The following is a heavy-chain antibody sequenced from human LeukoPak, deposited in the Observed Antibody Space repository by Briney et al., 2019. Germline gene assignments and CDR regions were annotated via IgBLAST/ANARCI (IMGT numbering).Heavy chain of an antibody. CDR2: IVVGSGNT. J-gene: IGHJ4*02. V-gene: IGHV1-58*02. Sequence: ASVKVSCKASGFTFTSSAMQWVRQARGQRLEWIGWIVVGSGNTNYAQKFQERVTITRDMSTSTAYMELSSLRSEDTAVYYCAAEGYYGSGTPRRLDYWGQGTLVTVSS. CDR3: AAEGYYGSGTPRRLDY. D-gene: IGHD3-10*01. CDR1: GFTFTSSA.